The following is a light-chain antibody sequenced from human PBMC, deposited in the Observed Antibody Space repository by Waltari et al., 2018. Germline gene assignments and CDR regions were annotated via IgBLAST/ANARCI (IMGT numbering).Light chain of an antibody. J-gene: IGLJ2*01. CDR2: DVT. CDR3: SSYMDTTTLEL. V-gene: IGLV2-14*03. Sequence: QSALTQPASVSGSPGQSITISCPGTSSDVGSYNHVSRYPQHPGKPPKLIIYDVTNRPSGVSNRFSGSKSGNTASLTISGLQAEDEADYYCSSYMDTTTLELFGGGTSLTVL. CDR1: SSDVGSYNH.